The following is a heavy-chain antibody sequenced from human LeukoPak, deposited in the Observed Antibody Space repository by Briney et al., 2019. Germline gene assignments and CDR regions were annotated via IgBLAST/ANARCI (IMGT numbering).Heavy chain of an antibody. J-gene: IGHJ4*02. CDR3: ATPGGNYYEDY. V-gene: IGHV3-23*01. Sequence: GGSLRLSCAASGFTFSNYAMNWVRQAPGKGLEWVSAVGSSGDSTYYADSVKGRFTISRDNSKNTLYLQMNSLRAEDTAVYYCATPGGNYYEDYWGQGTLVTVSS. CDR2: VGSSGDST. D-gene: IGHD3-22*01. CDR1: GFTFSNYA.